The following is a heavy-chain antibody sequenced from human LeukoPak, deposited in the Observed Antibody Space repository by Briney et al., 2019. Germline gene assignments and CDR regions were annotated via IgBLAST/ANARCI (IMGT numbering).Heavy chain of an antibody. J-gene: IGHJ4*02. CDR2: IYYSGST. D-gene: IGHD3-22*01. CDR1: GGSISSYY. CDR3: ARQISGYYYGFDY. Sequence: PSETLSLTCTVSGGSISSYYWSWIRQPPGKGLEWIGYIYYSGSTYYNPSLKSRVTISVDTSKNQFSLKLSSVTAADTAVYYCARQISGYYYGFDYWGQGTLVTVSS. V-gene: IGHV4-59*08.